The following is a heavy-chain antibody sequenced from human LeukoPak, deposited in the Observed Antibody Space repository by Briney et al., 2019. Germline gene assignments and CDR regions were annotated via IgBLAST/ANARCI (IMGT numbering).Heavy chain of an antibody. Sequence: GGSLRLSCAASGFTVSSNYMSWVRQAPGKGLVWVSRINSDGRSTNYADSVKGRFTISRDNAKNTLYLQMNSLRAEDTAVYYCASPFGDILSPYYFYYMDVWGKGTTVTVSS. CDR2: INSDGRST. D-gene: IGHD3-10*01. J-gene: IGHJ6*03. CDR1: GFTVSSNY. CDR3: ASPFGDILSPYYFYYMDV. V-gene: IGHV3-74*01.